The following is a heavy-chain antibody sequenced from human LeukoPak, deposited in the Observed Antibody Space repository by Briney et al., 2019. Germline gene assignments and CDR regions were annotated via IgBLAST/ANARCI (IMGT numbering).Heavy chain of an antibody. CDR1: GFTFSSYS. V-gene: IGHV3-48*01. J-gene: IGHJ6*03. D-gene: IGHD2-2*02. CDR3: ARLYCSSTSCYILSHYYYYYMDV. Sequence: GASLRLSCAASGFTFSSYSMNWVRQAPGKGLEWVSYISSSSSTIYYADSVKGRFTISRENAKNSLYLQMNSLRAEDTAVYYCARLYCSSTSCYILSHYYYYYMDVWGKGTTVTVSS. CDR2: ISSSSSTI.